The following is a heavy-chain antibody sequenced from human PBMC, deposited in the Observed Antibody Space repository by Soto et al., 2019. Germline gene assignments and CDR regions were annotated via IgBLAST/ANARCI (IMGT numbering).Heavy chain of an antibody. Sequence: GGSLRLSCAASGFTFSSYGMHWVRQAPGKGLEWVAVISYDGSNKYYADSVKGRFTISRDNSKNTLYLQMNSLRAEDTAVYYCAKDPTDYGDSFDIWGQGTMVTVSS. V-gene: IGHV3-30*18. CDR3: AKDPTDYGDSFDI. D-gene: IGHD4-17*01. CDR2: ISYDGSNK. J-gene: IGHJ3*02. CDR1: GFTFSSYG.